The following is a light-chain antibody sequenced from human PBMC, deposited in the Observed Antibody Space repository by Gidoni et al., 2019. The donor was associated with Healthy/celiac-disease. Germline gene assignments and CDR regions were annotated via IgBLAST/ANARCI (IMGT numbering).Light chain of an antibody. CDR2: EPS. CDR1: QRVRSY. CDR3: QQRSNWHPYT. J-gene: IGKJ2*01. Sequence: EIVLTQSPATLSLSPGERATISCRASQRVRSYLPWYQQQPGQAPRRLTDEPSNRATGIPARFSGSGSGTDFTRTISSLEPEDLAVYYCQQRSNWHPYTFGQGTKLEIK. V-gene: IGKV3-11*01.